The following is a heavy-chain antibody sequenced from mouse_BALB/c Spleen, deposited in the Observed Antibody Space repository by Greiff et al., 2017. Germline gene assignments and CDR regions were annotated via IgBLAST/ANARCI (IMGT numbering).Heavy chain of an antibody. J-gene: IGHJ4*01. CDR2: IWAVGST. D-gene: IGHD1-1*01. V-gene: IGHV2-9*02. CDR3: ASMWDYGTYAMDY. CDR1: GFSLTSYG. Sequence: QVQLKESGPGLVAPSQSLSITCTVSGFSLTSYGVHWVRQPPGKGLEWLGVIWAVGSTYYNSALISRLSISKDNSKSQVFLKMNSLQTDDTARYYCASMWDYGTYAMDYWGQGTSVTVSA.